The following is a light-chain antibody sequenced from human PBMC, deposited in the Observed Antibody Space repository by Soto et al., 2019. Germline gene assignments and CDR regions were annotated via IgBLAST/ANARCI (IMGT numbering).Light chain of an antibody. CDR1: TSNIGSNT. J-gene: IGLJ1*01. CDR2: TNN. CDR3: AAWDDSLNGFYV. Sequence: QSVLSQPPSASGTPGQRITISCSGSTSNIGSNTVNWYQQLPGSAPKLLIYTNNQRPSGVPDRFSASKSGTPASLAITGLQSEDEADYYCAAWDDSLNGFYVFGTGTKATVL. V-gene: IGLV1-44*01.